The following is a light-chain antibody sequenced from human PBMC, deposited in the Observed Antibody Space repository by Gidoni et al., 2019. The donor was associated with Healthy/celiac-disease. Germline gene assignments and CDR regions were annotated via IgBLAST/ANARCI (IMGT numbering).Light chain of an antibody. Sequence: DIQMTQSPSSLSASVGDRVTITCRASQSISSYLNWYQQKPGKAPKLLIYAASSLQSGVPSRFSGSGSGTDFTHTISSLQPEDFATYYCQQSYSSFGGGTKVEIK. CDR1: QSISSY. CDR3: QQSYSS. CDR2: AAS. V-gene: IGKV1-39*01. J-gene: IGKJ4*01.